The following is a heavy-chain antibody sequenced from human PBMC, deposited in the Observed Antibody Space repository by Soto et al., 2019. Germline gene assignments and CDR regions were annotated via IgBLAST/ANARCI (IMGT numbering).Heavy chain of an antibody. J-gene: IGHJ6*02. Sequence: GGSLRLSCAASGFTFSSYAMHWVRQAPGKGLEWVAVISYDGSNKYYADSVKGRFTISRDNSKNTLYLQMNSLRAEDTAVYYCTSDIVVVPAAPTKGYGMDVWGQGTTVTVSS. CDR1: GFTFSSYA. D-gene: IGHD2-2*01. V-gene: IGHV3-30-3*01. CDR3: TSDIVVVPAAPTKGYGMDV. CDR2: ISYDGSNK.